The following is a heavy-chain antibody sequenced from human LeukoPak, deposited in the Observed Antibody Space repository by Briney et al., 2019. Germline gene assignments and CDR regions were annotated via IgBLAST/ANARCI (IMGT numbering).Heavy chain of an antibody. CDR2: IYWDDDK. CDR1: GFSLTTSGVG. J-gene: IGHJ4*02. CDR3: AHAGPFSVAAAFDY. V-gene: IGHV2-5*02. Sequence: ESGPTLVKPTQTLTLTCTFSGFSLTTSGVGVGWIRQPPGKALEWLALIYWDDDKRCSPSLKSRLTITKDTSKNQVVLTMTNMDPVDTATYYCAHAGPFSVAAAFDYWGQGTLVTVSS. D-gene: IGHD2-2*01.